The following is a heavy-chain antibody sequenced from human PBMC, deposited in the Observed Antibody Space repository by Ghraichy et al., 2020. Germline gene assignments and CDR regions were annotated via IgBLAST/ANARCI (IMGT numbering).Heavy chain of an antibody. Sequence: SQTLSLTCAISGDRVSSDSASWSWIRQSPSRGLEWLGRTYFTSKWNNDYAISVQSRITIKPDTSKNQFSLQLDSVTPEDTAVYYCARKVSGTSFDFWGQGSLVTVSS. CDR1: GDRVSSDSAS. D-gene: IGHD5/OR15-5a*01. CDR2: TYFTSKWNN. CDR3: ARKVSGTSFDF. V-gene: IGHV6-1*01. J-gene: IGHJ4*02.